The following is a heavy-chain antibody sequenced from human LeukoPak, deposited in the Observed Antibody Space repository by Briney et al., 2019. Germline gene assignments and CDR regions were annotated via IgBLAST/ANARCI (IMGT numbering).Heavy chain of an antibody. Sequence: PGGSLRLSCTASGFTFSNYAMTWVRQAPGKGLEWVSIISGSGDDTRYANSMKGRFTISRDNSKSTVYLQMNGLRVEDTAVYYWAKPIRAAPLNHYFDYWGQGTLVTVSS. J-gene: IGHJ4*02. V-gene: IGHV3-23*01. CDR2: ISGSGDDT. CDR1: GFTFSNYA. CDR3: AKPIRAAPLNHYFDY. D-gene: IGHD2-15*01.